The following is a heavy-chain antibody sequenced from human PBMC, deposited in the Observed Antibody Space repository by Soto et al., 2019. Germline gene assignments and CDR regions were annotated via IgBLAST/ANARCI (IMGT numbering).Heavy chain of an antibody. V-gene: IGHV1-69*01. CDR1: GGTFSSYA. D-gene: IGHD2-2*01. Sequence: QVQLVQSGAEVKKPGSSVKVSCKASGGTFSSYAISWVRQAPGQGLEWMGGIIPISGTANYAQKFQGRVRITADESTSTAYMALSSLRSEDTAVYYCARSQGSSTSLEIYYYYYYGMDVWGQGTTVTVSS. J-gene: IGHJ6*02. CDR2: IIPISGTA. CDR3: ARSQGSSTSLEIYYYYYYGMDV.